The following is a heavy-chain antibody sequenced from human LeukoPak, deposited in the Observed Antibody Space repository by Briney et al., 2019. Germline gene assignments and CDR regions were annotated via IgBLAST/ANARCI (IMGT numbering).Heavy chain of an antibody. CDR2: MNPNSGNT. D-gene: IGHD6-19*01. CDR3: AKDRHSSGWYIDY. Sequence: ASVKVSRKASGYTFTSYDINWVRQATGQGLEWMGWMNPNSGNTGYAQKFQGRVTITRNTSISTAYMELNSLRTEDTALYYCAKDRHSSGWYIDYWGQGTLVTVSS. CDR1: GYTFTSYD. J-gene: IGHJ4*02. V-gene: IGHV1-8*03.